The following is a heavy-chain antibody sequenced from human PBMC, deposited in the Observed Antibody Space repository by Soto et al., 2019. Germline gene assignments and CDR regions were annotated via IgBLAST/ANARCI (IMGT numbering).Heavy chain of an antibody. CDR1: GFTFSSYA. CDR2: ISGSGGST. J-gene: IGHJ6*02. D-gene: IGHD7-27*01. Sequence: GGSLRLSCAASGFTFSSYAMSWVRQAPGKGLEWVSAISGSGGSTYYADSVKGRFTISRDNSKNTLYMQMNSLRSEDTAVYYCARDWGSRDYGMDVWGQGTTVTVSS. CDR3: ARDWGSRDYGMDV. V-gene: IGHV3-23*01.